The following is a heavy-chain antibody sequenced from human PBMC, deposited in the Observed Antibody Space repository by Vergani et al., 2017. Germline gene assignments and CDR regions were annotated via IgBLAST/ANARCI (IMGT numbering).Heavy chain of an antibody. CDR1: GASIRSSNNY. V-gene: IGHV4-39*01. CDR2: IYYSGST. D-gene: IGHD6-19*01. CDR3: ARLSAVEWVVKVGWIAP. J-gene: IGHJ5*02. Sequence: QLQLQESGPGLVKPSATLSLTCSVSGASIRSSNNYWGWIRQPPGKGREWIASIYYSGSTYYNQSLKSRVTISVDTSKNQFSLTLSVVTAADTAIYFCARLSAVEWVVKVGWIAPWGREILVTVSS.